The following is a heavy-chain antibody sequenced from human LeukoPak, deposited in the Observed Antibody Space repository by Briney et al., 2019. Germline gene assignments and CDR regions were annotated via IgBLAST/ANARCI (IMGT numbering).Heavy chain of an antibody. Sequence: SGGSLRLSCAASGFTFSSYAMSWVRQAPGKGLEWVSAISGSGGSTYYADSVKGRFTISRDNAKNSLYLQMNSLRAEDTAVYYCARGGAAAGNLLLGYWGQGTLVTVSS. D-gene: IGHD6-13*01. J-gene: IGHJ4*02. CDR3: ARGGAAAGNLLLGY. V-gene: IGHV3-23*01. CDR2: ISGSGGST. CDR1: GFTFSSYA.